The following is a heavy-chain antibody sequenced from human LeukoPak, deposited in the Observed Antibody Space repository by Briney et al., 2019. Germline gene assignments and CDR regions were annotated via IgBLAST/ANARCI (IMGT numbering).Heavy chain of an antibody. J-gene: IGHJ4*02. CDR1: GHTFSNYY. D-gene: IGHD3-9*01. Sequence: ASVKVSCKASGHTFSNYYMHWVRQAPGQGLEWMGWINPNSGGTNYAQKFQGRVTMTRDTSISTAYMELSRLRADDTAVYYCARVMVHYDILTGQDYWGQGTLVTVSS. CDR2: INPNSGGT. CDR3: ARVMVHYDILTGQDY. V-gene: IGHV1-2*02.